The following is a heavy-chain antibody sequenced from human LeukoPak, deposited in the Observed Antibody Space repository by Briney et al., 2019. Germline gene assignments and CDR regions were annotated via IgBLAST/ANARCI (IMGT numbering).Heavy chain of an antibody. V-gene: IGHV1-18*01. D-gene: IGHD3-3*01. CDR3: ARDLGIRIFGVVIVLDY. Sequence: ASVTVSCKASGYTFTSYGISWVRQAPGQGLEWMGWISAYNGNTNYAQKLQGRVTMTTDTSTSTAYMELRSLRSDDRAVYYGARDLGIRIFGVVIVLDYWGQGTLVTVSS. CDR1: GYTFTSYG. J-gene: IGHJ4*02. CDR2: ISAYNGNT.